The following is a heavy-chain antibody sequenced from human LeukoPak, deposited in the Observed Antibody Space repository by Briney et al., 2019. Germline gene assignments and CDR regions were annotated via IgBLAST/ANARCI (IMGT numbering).Heavy chain of an antibody. CDR3: AKDVIHYYDSSGYPDY. CDR1: GFTVSSNY. D-gene: IGHD3-22*01. J-gene: IGHJ4*02. V-gene: IGHV3-53*01. CDR2: IYSGGNT. Sequence: GGSLRLSCAASGFTVSSNYMGWVRQAPGKGLEWVSVIYSGGNTYYADSVKGRLTISRDNAKNTLYLQMNSLRAEDTAVYYCAKDVIHYYDSSGYPDYWGQGTLVTVSS.